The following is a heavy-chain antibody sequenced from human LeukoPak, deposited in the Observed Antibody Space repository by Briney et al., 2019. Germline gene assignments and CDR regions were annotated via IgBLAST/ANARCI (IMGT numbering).Heavy chain of an antibody. CDR2: IYYSGST. Sequence: SETLSLTCTVSGGSISSSSYYWGWIRQPPGKGLEWIGSIYYSGSTYYNPSLKSRVTISVDTSKNQFSLKLSSVTAADTAVYYCARGGYQLLWYWGQGTLVTVSS. CDR1: GGSISSSSYY. J-gene: IGHJ4*02. V-gene: IGHV4-39*01. D-gene: IGHD2-2*01. CDR3: ARGGYQLLWY.